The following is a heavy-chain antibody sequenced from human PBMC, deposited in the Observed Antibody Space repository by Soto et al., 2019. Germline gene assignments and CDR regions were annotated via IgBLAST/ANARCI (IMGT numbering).Heavy chain of an antibody. CDR2: IIPIFGTA. D-gene: IGHD6-13*01. Sequence: GASVKVSCKASGGTFSSYAISWVRQAPGQGLEWMGGIIPIFGTANYAQKFQGRVTITADESTSTAYMELSSLRSEDTAVYYCARDPFAAGTLIGIFDYWGQGTLVTVSS. V-gene: IGHV1-69*13. CDR1: GGTFSSYA. J-gene: IGHJ4*02. CDR3: ARDPFAAGTLIGIFDY.